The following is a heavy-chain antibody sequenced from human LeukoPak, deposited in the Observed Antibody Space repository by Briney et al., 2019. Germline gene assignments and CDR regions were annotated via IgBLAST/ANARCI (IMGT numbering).Heavy chain of an antibody. V-gene: IGHV3-74*01. Sequence: PGGSLRLSCAASGFTFCSYWMHWVRQAPGKGLVWVSRINSDGSSTSYADSVKGRFTISRDNAKNTLYLQMNSLRAEDTAVYYCARAGNLYYYDSSGLDYWGQGTLVTVSS. CDR2: INSDGSST. CDR1: GFTFCSYW. D-gene: IGHD3-22*01. CDR3: ARAGNLYYYDSSGLDY. J-gene: IGHJ4*02.